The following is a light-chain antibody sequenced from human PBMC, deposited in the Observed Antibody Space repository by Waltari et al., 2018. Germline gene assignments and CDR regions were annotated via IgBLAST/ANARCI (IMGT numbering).Light chain of an antibody. V-gene: IGLV2-14*01. J-gene: IGLJ2*01. Sequence: QSALTQPASVAGSPGQSITLSCTGTSSDVGGYTYVSWYQQHPGKAPKLMIYEVHNRPSGVSNRFSGAKSGNTASLTISGLQAEDEAYYYCSSYTGSTALVFGGGTKLTVL. CDR1: SSDVGGYTY. CDR2: EVH. CDR3: SSYTGSTALV.